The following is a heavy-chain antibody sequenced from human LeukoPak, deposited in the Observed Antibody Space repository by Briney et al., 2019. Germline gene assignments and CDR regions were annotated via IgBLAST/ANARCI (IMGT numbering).Heavy chain of an antibody. CDR1: GFTFSSYG. V-gene: IGHV3-7*01. D-gene: IGHD3-10*01. J-gene: IGHJ4*02. CDR2: IKQDGSEK. CDR3: ASVYYGYYFDY. Sequence: PGGSLRLSCAASGFTFSSYGMSWVRQAPGKGLEWVANIKQDGSEKYYVDSVKGRFTISRDNAKNSLYLQMNSLRAEDTAVYYCASVYYGYYFDYWGQGTLVTVSS.